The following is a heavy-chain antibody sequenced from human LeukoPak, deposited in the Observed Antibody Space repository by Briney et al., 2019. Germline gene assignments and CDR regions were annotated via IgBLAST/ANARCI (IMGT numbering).Heavy chain of an antibody. D-gene: IGHD2-15*01. CDR1: GFTFTTYW. J-gene: IGHJ5*02. Sequence: GGSLRLSCATSGFTFTTYWMHWVRQAPGKGLVWVSRVNSDGTSTTYADSVKGRFTISRDNAKNTLYLQTNSLRADDTAVYYCTGSRTSNWFDPWGQGTLVTVSS. CDR2: VNSDGTST. V-gene: IGHV3-74*01. CDR3: TGSRTSNWFDP.